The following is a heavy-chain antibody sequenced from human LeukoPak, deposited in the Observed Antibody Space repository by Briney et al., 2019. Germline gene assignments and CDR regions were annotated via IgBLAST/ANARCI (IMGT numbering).Heavy chain of an antibody. CDR3: ARGSEIAAATTGFYFDY. CDR1: GGSFTGYH. J-gene: IGHJ4*02. D-gene: IGHD6-13*01. V-gene: IGHV4-34*01. Sequence: SSETLSLTCAVYGGSFTGYHWSWIRQPPGKGLEWIGEINHSGGTNYNPSLKSRVTISVDTSNNQFSLRLSSVTAADTAFYYCARGSEIAAATTGFYFDYWGQGTLVTVSS. CDR2: INHSGGT.